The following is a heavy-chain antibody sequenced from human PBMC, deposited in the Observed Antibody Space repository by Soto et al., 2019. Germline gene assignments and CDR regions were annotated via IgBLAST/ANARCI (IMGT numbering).Heavy chain of an antibody. D-gene: IGHD2-2*01. Sequence: SETLSLTCTVSGGSISSSSYYWGWIRQPPGKGLEWIGSIYYSGSTYYNPSLKSRVTISVDTSKNQFSLKLSSVTAADTAVYYCARLPDCSSTSCEGVGWFDPWGQGTLVTVS. CDR2: IYYSGST. CDR1: GGSISSSSYY. CDR3: ARLPDCSSTSCEGVGWFDP. J-gene: IGHJ5*02. V-gene: IGHV4-39*01.